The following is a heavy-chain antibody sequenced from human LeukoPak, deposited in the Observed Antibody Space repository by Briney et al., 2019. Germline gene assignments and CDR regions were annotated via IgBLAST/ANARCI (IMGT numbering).Heavy chain of an antibody. Sequence: SQTLSLTCVVSGDSVSSNSAAWNWIRQSPSRGLEWLGRTYYRSKWYSYSAVSVKSRIIINPDTSKNQFSLQLNSVTPEDTAVYYCAGGRGSYGLWDSWGQGTLVTVSS. CDR2: TYYRSKWYS. CDR3: AGGRGSYGLWDS. J-gene: IGHJ4*02. D-gene: IGHD1-26*01. CDR1: GDSVSSNSAA. V-gene: IGHV6-1*01.